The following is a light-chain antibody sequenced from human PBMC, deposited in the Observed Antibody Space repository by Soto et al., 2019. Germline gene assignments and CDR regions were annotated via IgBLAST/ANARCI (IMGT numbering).Light chain of an antibody. CDR2: EVS. V-gene: IGLV2-8*01. Sequence: QSALTQPPSASASPGQSVTISCTGTSSDVGGYNYVSWYQQRPGKAPKLMIYEVSQRPSGVPDRFSGSKSGNTATLTVSGLQAEDEAEYFCFSFATTSTHVFGTGTKLTVL. J-gene: IGLJ1*01. CDR3: FSFATTSTHV. CDR1: SSDVGGYNY.